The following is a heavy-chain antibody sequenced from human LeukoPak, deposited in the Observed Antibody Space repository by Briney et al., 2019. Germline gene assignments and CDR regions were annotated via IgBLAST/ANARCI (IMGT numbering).Heavy chain of an antibody. CDR1: GFTFSSNS. CDR2: ITSSSTYI. V-gene: IGHV3-21*01. D-gene: IGHD3-9*01. CDR3: ARVPNYEILTGYYDY. J-gene: IGHJ4*02. Sequence: AGGSLRLSCAASGFTFSSNSMNWVRQAPGKGLEWVSSITSSSTYIYYADSVRGRFTISRDNAKNSLYLQMNSLKAEDTAVYFCARVPNYEILTGYYDYWGQGTLVTVSS.